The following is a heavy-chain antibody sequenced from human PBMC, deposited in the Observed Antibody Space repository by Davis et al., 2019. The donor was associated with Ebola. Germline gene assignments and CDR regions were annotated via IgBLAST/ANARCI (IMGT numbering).Heavy chain of an antibody. J-gene: IGHJ4*02. CDR3: TRRLSYYFDY. CDR2: ISSNGDAT. V-gene: IGHV3-23*01. CDR1: GFTFSSYW. Sequence: PGGSLRLSCAASGFTFSSYWMHWVRQAPGKGLNWVSTISSNGDATYYAESVKGRFSISRDDSKNTLSLQMDILRADDTAVYYCTRRLSYYFDYWGQGTLATVSS. D-gene: IGHD3-3*01.